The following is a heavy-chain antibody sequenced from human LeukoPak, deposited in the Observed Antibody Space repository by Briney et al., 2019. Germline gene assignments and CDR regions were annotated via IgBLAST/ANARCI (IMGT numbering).Heavy chain of an antibody. Sequence: ASVKVSCKASGYTFTGYYMHWVRQAPGQGLEWMGWINPNSGGTNYAQKFQGRVTMTRDTSISTAYMELSRLRSDDTAVYCCARGNAVAGPNDAFDIWGQGTMVTISS. D-gene: IGHD6-19*01. V-gene: IGHV1-2*02. J-gene: IGHJ3*02. CDR3: ARGNAVAGPNDAFDI. CDR1: GYTFTGYY. CDR2: INPNSGGT.